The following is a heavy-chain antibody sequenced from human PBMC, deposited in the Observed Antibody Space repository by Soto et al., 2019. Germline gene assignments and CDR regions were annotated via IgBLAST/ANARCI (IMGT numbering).Heavy chain of an antibody. J-gene: IGHJ4*02. V-gene: IGHV3-21*02. CDR3: ARGWLRDPWMY. Sequence: EVQLVESGGGLVKPGGSLGLSCAASGFIFSTHTMNWVRQVPGKGLEWVSSISASSTYIYYADSLKGRFTISRDNAYNSLYLQVSSLRAEDTAVYYCARGWLRDPWMYWGQGTLVTVSS. CDR1: GFIFSTHT. CDR2: ISASSTYI. D-gene: IGHD5-12*01.